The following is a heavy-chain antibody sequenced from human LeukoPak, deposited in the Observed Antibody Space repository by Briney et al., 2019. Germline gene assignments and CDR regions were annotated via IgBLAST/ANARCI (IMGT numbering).Heavy chain of an antibody. CDR2: IRSDGGST. Sequence: GGSLRLSCPASGFTFSSYDMHWVRQAPGKGLEYVSAIRSDGGSTYCADSVKGRFTISRDNSRNTLYLQMSSLRPEDTAVYYCVKGGPGPVTAMNYFDYWGQGTLVTVSS. CDR3: VKGGPGPVTAMNYFDY. V-gene: IGHV3-64D*06. D-gene: IGHD2-2*01. CDR1: GFTFSSYD. J-gene: IGHJ4*02.